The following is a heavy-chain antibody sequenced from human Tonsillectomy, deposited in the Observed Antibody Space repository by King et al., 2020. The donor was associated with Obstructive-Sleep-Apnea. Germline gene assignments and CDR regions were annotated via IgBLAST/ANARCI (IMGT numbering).Heavy chain of an antibody. D-gene: IGHD2-8*02. CDR2: IGTAGDT. V-gene: IGHV3-13*01. J-gene: IGHJ4*02. Sequence: VQLVESGGGLVQPGGSLRLSCAASGFTFSSYDMHWVRQAAGKGLEWVSAIGTAGDTYYPGSVKGRFTISRENAKNSLYLQMNSLRAGDTAVYYCARRSGGLSRWEYFFDYWGQGTLVTVSS. CDR1: GFTFSSYD. CDR3: ARRSGGLSRWEYFFDY.